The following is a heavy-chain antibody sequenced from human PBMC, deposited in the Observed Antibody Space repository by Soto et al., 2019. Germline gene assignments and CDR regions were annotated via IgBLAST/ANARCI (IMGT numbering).Heavy chain of an antibody. CDR2: IKGDGSDA. V-gene: IGHV3-7*03. CDR3: ARDPVTSD. J-gene: IGHJ4*02. CDR1: GFTFSSYG. Sequence: LRLSCAASGFTFSSYGMHWVRQAPGKGLEWLGNIKGDGSDAHYVDSVKGRFTISRDNAGNSIYLQMNNLRAEDTAMYYCARDPVTSDWGQGTLVTVSS.